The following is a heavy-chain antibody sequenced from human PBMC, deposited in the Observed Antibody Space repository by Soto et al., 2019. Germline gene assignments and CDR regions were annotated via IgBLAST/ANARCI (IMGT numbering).Heavy chain of an antibody. V-gene: IGHV4-34*01. CDR1: GGSFSGYY. J-gene: IGHJ4*02. Sequence: QVQLQQWGAGLLKPSETLSLTCAVYGGSFSGYYWSWIRQPPGKGLEWSGEINHSGSTNYNPSLKSRVTISVDTSKNQFSLRLSSVTAEDTAVYYCARRGSRSWLWSHDYWGQGTLVTVSS. CDR3: ARRGSRSWLWSHDY. D-gene: IGHD5-18*01. CDR2: INHSGST.